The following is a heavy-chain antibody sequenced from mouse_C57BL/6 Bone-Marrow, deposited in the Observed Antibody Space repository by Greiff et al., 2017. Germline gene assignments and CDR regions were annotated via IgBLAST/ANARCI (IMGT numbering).Heavy chain of an antibody. CDR3: ARNCKGFDY. J-gene: IGHJ2*01. V-gene: IGHV1-69*01. Sequence: QVQLQQPGAELVMPGASVKLSCKASGYTFTSYWMHWVKQRPGQGLEWIGEIDPSDSYTNYNQKFKGKSTLTVDKSSSTAYMQLSSLTSEDSAVYYCARNCKGFDYWGQGTTLTVSS. CDR1: GYTFTSYW. CDR2: IDPSDSYT.